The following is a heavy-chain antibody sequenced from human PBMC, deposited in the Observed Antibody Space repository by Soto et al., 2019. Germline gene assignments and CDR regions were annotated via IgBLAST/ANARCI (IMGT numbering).Heavy chain of an antibody. CDR1: GISLTSGAVG. J-gene: IGHJ6*02. CDR2: IYWNDEE. CDR3: AHRLPGPSGYDV. Sequence: SGPTLVNPTQTLTLTCTFSGISLTSGAVGVGWIRQPPGEALEWLALIYWNDEEYYNPSLRNRLTISRDTSKNQVVLTMTSMDPVDAATYYCAHRLPGPSGYDVWGQGTTVTVSS. D-gene: IGHD6-13*01. V-gene: IGHV2-5*01.